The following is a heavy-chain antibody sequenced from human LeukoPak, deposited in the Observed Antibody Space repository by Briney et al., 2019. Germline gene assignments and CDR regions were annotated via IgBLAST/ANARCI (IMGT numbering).Heavy chain of an antibody. CDR3: ARDRIAAGNWFDP. CDR1: GFTFSSYS. J-gene: IGHJ5*02. D-gene: IGHD6-13*01. CDR2: ISSSSSTI. V-gene: IGHV3-21*01. Sequence: GGSLRLSCAASGFTFSSYSMGWVRQAPGKGREWVSSISSSSSTIYYADSVKGRFTISRDNAKNSLYLQMNSLRAEDTAVYYCARDRIAAGNWFDPWGQGTLVTVSS.